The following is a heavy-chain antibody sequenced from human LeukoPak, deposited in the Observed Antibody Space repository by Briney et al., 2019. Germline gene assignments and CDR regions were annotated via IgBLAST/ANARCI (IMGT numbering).Heavy chain of an antibody. J-gene: IGHJ4*02. CDR3: VRDEDGIRYFDWLEAPDY. CDR1: GYTFTSYG. D-gene: IGHD3-9*01. Sequence: ASVKVSCKASGYTFTSYGISWGRQAPGQGLEWIGWISAYNGNTNYAQKLQGRVTMTTDTSTSTAYMELRSLRSDDTAVYFFVRDEDGIRYFDWLEAPDYWGQGTLVTVSS. V-gene: IGHV1-18*04. CDR2: ISAYNGNT.